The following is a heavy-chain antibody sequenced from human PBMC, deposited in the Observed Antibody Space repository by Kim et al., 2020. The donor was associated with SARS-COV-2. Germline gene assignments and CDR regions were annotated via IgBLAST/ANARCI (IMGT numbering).Heavy chain of an antibody. CDR1: GGSISSYY. J-gene: IGHJ6*02. Sequence: SETLSLTCTVSGGSISSYYWTWIRQPPGKGLEWIGYIYYSGSTIYNPSLKSRVTISIDPSKSQFSLRLSSVVAADTAVYYCARAPPGYCSGGYCYSVPYYLYYGLDVWGQGTTVTVSS. D-gene: IGHD2-15*01. V-gene: IGHV4-59*01. CDR2: IYYSGST. CDR3: ARAPPGYCSGGYCYSVPYYLYYGLDV.